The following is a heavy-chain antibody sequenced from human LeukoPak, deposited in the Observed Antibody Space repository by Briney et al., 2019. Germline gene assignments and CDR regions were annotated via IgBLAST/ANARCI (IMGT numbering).Heavy chain of an antibody. CDR1: GFIFGGYV. J-gene: IGHJ6*02. CDR2: ISGNGGIT. V-gene: IGHV3-23*01. CDR3: AKAGNWGQGYYYYGMDA. Sequence: GGSLRLSCAASGFIFGGYVMSWVRQAPGKGLEWVSSISGNGGITYYADSLKGRFIISRDNSTNTLYLQMNGLRAEDAAIYYCAKAGNWGQGYYYYGMDAWGQGTTVTVS. D-gene: IGHD7-27*01.